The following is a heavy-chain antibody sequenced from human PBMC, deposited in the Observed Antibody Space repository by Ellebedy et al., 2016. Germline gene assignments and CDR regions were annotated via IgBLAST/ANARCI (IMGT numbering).Heavy chain of an antibody. CDR3: ARLSTIFGVVKALDY. CDR1: GFTFSSYA. CDR2: ISSNGGST. V-gene: IGHV3-64*04. Sequence: GGSLRLXXSASGFTFSSYAMHWVRQAPGKGLEYVSAISSNGGSTYYADSVKGRFTISRDNSKNTLYLQMNSLRAEDTAVYYCARLSTIFGVVKALDYWGQGTLVTVSS. J-gene: IGHJ4*02. D-gene: IGHD3-3*01.